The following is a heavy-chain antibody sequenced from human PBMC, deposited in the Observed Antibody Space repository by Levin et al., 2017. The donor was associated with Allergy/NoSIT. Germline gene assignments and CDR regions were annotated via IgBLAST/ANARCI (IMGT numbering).Heavy chain of an antibody. V-gene: IGHV4-34*01. CDR1: GGSFSGYY. Sequence: PSETLSLTCAVYGGSFSGYYWSWIRQPPGKGLEWIGEINHSGSTNYNPSLKSRVTISVDTSKNQFSLKLSSVTAADTAVYYCARGRITMVRGVGSYWFDPWGQGTLVTVSS. J-gene: IGHJ5*02. CDR3: ARGRITMVRGVGSYWFDP. D-gene: IGHD3-10*01. CDR2: INHSGST.